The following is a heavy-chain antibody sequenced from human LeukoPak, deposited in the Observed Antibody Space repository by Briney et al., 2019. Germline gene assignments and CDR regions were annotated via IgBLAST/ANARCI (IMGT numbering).Heavy chain of an antibody. J-gene: IGHJ4*02. CDR1: GFTLSSYW. CDR3: TPWSMVRGAFDY. D-gene: IGHD3-10*01. CDR2: ISYDGSNK. V-gene: IGHV3-30*03. Sequence: GGSLRLSCAGSGFTLSSYWMHWVRHGPGKGLVWVAVISYDGSNKYYADSVKGRFSISRDNSKNTLYLQMNSLRAEDTAVYYCTPWSMVRGAFDYWGQGTLVTVSS.